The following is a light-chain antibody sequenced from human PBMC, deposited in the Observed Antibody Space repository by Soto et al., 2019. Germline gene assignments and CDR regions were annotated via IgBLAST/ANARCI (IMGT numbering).Light chain of an antibody. CDR3: QQYYNWPRT. CDR2: GAS. J-gene: IGKJ5*01. CDR1: QTVSSN. Sequence: EVGGRHATATLSVSTGERAILSRRASQTVSSNLAWYQHKPGQAPRLLTYGASTRATGIPARFSGSGSGTEFTLTISSLQPEDFAVYYCQQYYNWPRTFGQGTRLEIK. V-gene: IGKV3-15*01.